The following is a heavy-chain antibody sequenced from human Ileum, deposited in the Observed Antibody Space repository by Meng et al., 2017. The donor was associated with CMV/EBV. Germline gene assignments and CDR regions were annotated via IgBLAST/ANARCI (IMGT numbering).Heavy chain of an antibody. V-gene: IGHV4-61*08. J-gene: IGHJ6*02. CDR2: IYSNGST. D-gene: IGHD5-18*01. CDR1: GGSVTSRVYN. CDR3: ARGGVGYSYGQYYQYYGLDV. Sequence: LRLSCIVSGGSVTSRVYNWNWIRQSPGKGLEWIGYIYSNGSTDYNSSLKSRVIILVDTSKNQFSLQVGSVTAADTAVYYCARGGVGYSYGQYYQYYGLDVWGQGTAVTVSS.